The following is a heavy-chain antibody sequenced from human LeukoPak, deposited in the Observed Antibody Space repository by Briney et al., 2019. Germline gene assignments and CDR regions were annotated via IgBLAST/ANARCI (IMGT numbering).Heavy chain of an antibody. Sequence: GASVKVSCKASGYTFTSYDINWVRQVTGQGLELMGWMNPNSGNTGYAQKFQGRVTMTRNTSISTAYMELSSLRSEDTAVYYCAKGDYVWGSYRSEYNWFDPWGQGTLVTVSS. D-gene: IGHD3-16*02. CDR2: MNPNSGNT. J-gene: IGHJ5*02. CDR3: AKGDYVWGSYRSEYNWFDP. V-gene: IGHV1-8*01. CDR1: GYTFTSYD.